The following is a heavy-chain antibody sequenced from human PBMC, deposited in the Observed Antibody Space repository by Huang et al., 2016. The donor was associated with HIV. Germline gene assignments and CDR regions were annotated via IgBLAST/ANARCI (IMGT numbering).Heavy chain of an antibody. D-gene: IGHD5-18*01. J-gene: IGHJ6*02. CDR2: IFKGGRT. V-gene: IGHV4-39*01. Sequence: QVHLQESGPGLVKSSETLSLSCSVSGGSISGSDYFWGWVRQSPGKGLEWSASIFKGGRTYFNPSLKSRLSISVDMSSSQFSLKMTSATAADTAIYYCARHRTIHTSAYGMDVWGQGTRVTVFS. CDR3: ARHRTIHTSAYGMDV. CDR1: GGSISGSDYF.